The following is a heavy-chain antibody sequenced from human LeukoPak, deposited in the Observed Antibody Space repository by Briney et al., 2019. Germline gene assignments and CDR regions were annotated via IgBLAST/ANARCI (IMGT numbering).Heavy chain of an antibody. Sequence: GGSLRLSCAASVFTFSRYSMNWVRQAPGKGLEWVSSISSSSSYIDYADSVKGRFTISRDNAKNSLYLQMNSLRAEDTAVYYCASLPRGYDILTGYYMGVDYWGQGTLVTVSS. V-gene: IGHV3-21*01. J-gene: IGHJ4*02. CDR3: ASLPRGYDILTGYYMGVDY. D-gene: IGHD3-9*01. CDR2: ISSSSSYI. CDR1: VFTFSRYS.